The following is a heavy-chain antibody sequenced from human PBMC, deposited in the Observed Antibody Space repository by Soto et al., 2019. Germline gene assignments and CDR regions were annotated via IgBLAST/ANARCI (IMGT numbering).Heavy chain of an antibody. CDR3: AKGAPFYDYIWGSYRPSFDY. V-gene: IGHV3-23*01. D-gene: IGHD3-16*02. Sequence: GGSLRLSCAASGFTFSSYAMSWVRQAPGKGLEWVSAISGSGGSTYYADSVKGRFTISRDNSKNTLYLQMNSLRAEDTAVYYCAKGAPFYDYIWGSYRPSFDYWGQGTLVTVSS. CDR1: GFTFSSYA. J-gene: IGHJ4*02. CDR2: ISGSGGST.